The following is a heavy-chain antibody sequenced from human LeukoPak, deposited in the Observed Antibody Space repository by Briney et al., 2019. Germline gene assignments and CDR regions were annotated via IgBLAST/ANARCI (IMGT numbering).Heavy chain of an antibody. CDR3: ARDLAGHFGGFYFDY. J-gene: IGHJ4*02. CDR2: IYYSGST. CDR1: GYSISSGYY. V-gene: IGHV4-38-2*02. D-gene: IGHD2-21*01. Sequence: SETLSLTCTVSGYSISSGYYWGWIRQPPGKGLEWIGTIYYSGSTYYNPSLKSRVTISVDTSKNQFSLKVNSVTAADTAVYYCARDLAGHFGGFYFDYWGQGTLVIVSS.